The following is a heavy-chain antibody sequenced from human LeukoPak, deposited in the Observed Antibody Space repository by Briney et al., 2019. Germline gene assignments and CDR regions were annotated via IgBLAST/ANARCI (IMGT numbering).Heavy chain of an antibody. Sequence: GGSLRLSCAAAGYSFRSYGMHWVRQAQGRGLEWLGLILSGGNVYYGNSVKGRFTISRDSSRSSVYLQIHSLSFDDTAVYYGAKDPGLGGERDYWSQGSLVTVSS. J-gene: IGHJ4*02. CDR3: AKDPGLGGERDY. D-gene: IGHD4-23*01. CDR2: ILSGGNV. CDR1: GYSFRSYG. V-gene: IGHV3-30*02.